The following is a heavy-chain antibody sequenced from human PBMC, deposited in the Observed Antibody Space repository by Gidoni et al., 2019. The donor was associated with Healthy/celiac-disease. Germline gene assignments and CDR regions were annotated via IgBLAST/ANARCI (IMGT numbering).Heavy chain of an antibody. V-gene: IGHV3-23*01. CDR1: GFTFSSYS. CDR3: AKAQGPREGDDAFDI. D-gene: IGHD3-16*01. J-gene: IGHJ3*02. CDR2: ISGSGGST. Sequence: EVQLLESAGGLVLPGGSLRLSCAASGFTFSSYSMGWVRQPPGKGLEWVSAISGSGGSTYYAESVKGRFTISRDNSKNTLYLQRNSLRAEDTAVYYCAKAQGPREGDDAFDIWGQGTMVTVSS.